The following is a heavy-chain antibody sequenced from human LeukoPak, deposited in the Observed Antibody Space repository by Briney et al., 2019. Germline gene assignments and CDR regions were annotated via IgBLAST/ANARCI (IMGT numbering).Heavy chain of an antibody. V-gene: IGHV3-23*01. D-gene: IGHD3-3*01. J-gene: IGHJ3*02. CDR2: ISGSGDRT. Sequence: PGGSLRLSCGVSGFTFSSNAMTWVRQAPGKGLEWVSAISGSGDRTYYVDSVAGRFTISRDNYKNTLYLQMSSLRADDTAVYYCAKVDGREWPGAHAFDMWGQGTVVTVSS. CDR1: GFTFSSNA. CDR3: AKVDGREWPGAHAFDM.